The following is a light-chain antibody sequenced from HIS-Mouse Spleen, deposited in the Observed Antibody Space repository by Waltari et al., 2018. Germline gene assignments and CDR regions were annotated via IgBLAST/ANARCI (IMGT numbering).Light chain of an antibody. CDR3: AAWDDSLSGPWV. CDR1: SSNIGRNY. V-gene: IGLV1-47*01. J-gene: IGLJ3*02. CDR2: RNN. Sequence: QSVLTQPPSASGTPGQRVTISCSGSSSNIGRNYLYGYQQPPGTAPKLLIYRNNQRPSGVPDRFSGSKSGTSASLAISGLRSEDEADYYCAAWDDSLSGPWVFGGGTKLTVL.